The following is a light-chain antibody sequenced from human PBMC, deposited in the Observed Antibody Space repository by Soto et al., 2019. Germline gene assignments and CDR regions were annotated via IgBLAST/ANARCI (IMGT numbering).Light chain of an antibody. CDR1: QGISSY. CDR3: QQVNVYPST. CDR2: DAS. V-gene: IGKV1-9*01. Sequence: DIQMTPSPSSLSASVGDRVTITCRASQGISSYLGWYQQKPGKAPNLLIYDASTLHSGVPSRFSGGGSGTDFTLTISSLQPEDFATYYCQQVNVYPSTFGGGTKVDIK. J-gene: IGKJ4*01.